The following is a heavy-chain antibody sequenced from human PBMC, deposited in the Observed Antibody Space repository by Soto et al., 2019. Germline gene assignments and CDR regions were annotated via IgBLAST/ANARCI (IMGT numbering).Heavy chain of an antibody. D-gene: IGHD3-9*01. CDR3: ARGGSPYDILTGRWAFDI. V-gene: IGHV3-53*02. J-gene: IGHJ3*02. CDR2: IYSGGST. CDR1: GFTVSSNY. Sequence: EVQLVETGGGLIQPGGSLRLSCAASGFTVSSNYMSWVRQAPGKGLEWVSVIYSGGSTYYADSVKGRFTISRDNSKNTLYLQMNSLRAEVTAVYYCARGGSPYDILTGRWAFDIWGQGTMVTVSS.